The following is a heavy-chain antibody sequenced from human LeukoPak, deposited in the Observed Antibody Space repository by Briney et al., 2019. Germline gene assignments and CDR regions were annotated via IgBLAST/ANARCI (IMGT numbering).Heavy chain of an antibody. CDR2: ISSSGSTI. CDR1: GFTLSSYE. V-gene: IGHV3-48*03. D-gene: IGHD5-12*01. CDR3: ARVDIVATPYSYYFDY. Sequence: PGGSLRLSCAASGFTLSSYEMILVRQAPGQVPARVSYISSSGSTIYYADSVKGRFTISRDNAKNSLYLQMNSLRAEDTAVYYCARVDIVATPYSYYFDYWGQGTLVTVSS. J-gene: IGHJ4*02.